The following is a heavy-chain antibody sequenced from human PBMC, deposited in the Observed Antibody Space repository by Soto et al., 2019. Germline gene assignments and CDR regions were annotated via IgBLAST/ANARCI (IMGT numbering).Heavy chain of an antibody. J-gene: IGHJ6*02. D-gene: IGHD6-6*01. V-gene: IGHV1-2*02. CDR3: ARFTAARPDYYYYYGMDV. CDR1: GYTFTGYY. CDR2: INPNSGGT. Sequence: SVEVSLKTSGYTFTGYYMHWVRQAPGQGLEWMGWINPNSGGTNYAQKFQGRVTMTRDTSISSAYMELSRLRSDDTAVYYCARFTAARPDYYYYYGMDVWGQGTTVTVSS.